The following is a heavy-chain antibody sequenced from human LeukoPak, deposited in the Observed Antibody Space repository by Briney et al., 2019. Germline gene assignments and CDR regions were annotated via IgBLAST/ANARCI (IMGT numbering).Heavy chain of an antibody. CDR2: ITGSGTT. CDR1: GFIFKNYG. J-gene: IGHJ3*02. D-gene: IGHD6-13*01. V-gene: IGHV3-23*01. CDR3: ARGEWAAAGPKHRGAFDI. Sequence: GGSLRLSCAASGFIFKNYGMSWVRQAPGKGLEWVSFITGSGTTYYADFVKGRFTISRDNAENTLYLQMNSLRAEDTAVYYCARGEWAAAGPKHRGAFDIWGQGTMVTVSS.